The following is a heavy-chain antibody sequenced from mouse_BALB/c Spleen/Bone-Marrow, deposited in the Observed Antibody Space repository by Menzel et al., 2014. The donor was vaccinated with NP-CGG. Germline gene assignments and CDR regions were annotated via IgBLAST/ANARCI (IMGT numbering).Heavy chain of an antibody. Sequence: EVMLVESGGGLVLPGGSLKLSCAASGFTFSSYGMSWVRQTPDKRLELVATINSNGGSTYYPDSVKGRFTISRDNAKNTLYLQMSSLKSEDTAMYYCARDGSSYEGNYFDYWGQGTTLTVSS. J-gene: IGHJ2*01. CDR2: INSNGGST. D-gene: IGHD1-1*01. CDR3: ARDGSSYEGNYFDY. CDR1: GFTFSSYG. V-gene: IGHV5-6-3*01.